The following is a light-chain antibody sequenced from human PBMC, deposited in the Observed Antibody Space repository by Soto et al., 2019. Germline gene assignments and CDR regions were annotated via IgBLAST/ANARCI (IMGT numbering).Light chain of an antibody. J-gene: IGKJ1*01. CDR2: GAS. CDR3: QEYKNWLTWT. Sequence: VMTESRATVYASPGERATLSCRASQSVSSKLAWYQQKPGQAPRLLIHGASTRATGIPVRFSGSGSGTEFTLTISSLQSEDFAVYYCQEYKNWLTWTFGQGIKADI. V-gene: IGKV3-15*01. CDR1: QSVSSK.